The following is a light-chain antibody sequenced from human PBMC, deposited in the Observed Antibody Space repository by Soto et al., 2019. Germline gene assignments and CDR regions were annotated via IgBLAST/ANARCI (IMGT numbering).Light chain of an antibody. CDR2: YDS. V-gene: IGLV3-21*04. CDR1: NIGSKS. Sequence: SYELTQPHSVSVAPGKTARITCGGNNIGSKSVHWYQQKPRQAPVLVIYYDSDRPSGIPERFSGSNSGNTATLTISRVEAGDEADYYCQVWDSSSDHDVFRTGTKVTVL. J-gene: IGLJ1*01. CDR3: QVWDSSSDHDV.